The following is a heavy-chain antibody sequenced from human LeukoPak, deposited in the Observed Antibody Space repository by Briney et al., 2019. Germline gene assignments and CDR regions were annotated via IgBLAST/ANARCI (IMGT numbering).Heavy chain of an antibody. CDR2: IYYSGST. Sequence: SETLSLTCTVSGGSISSYYWSWIRQPPGKGLEWIGYIYYSGSTNYNPSLKSRVTISVDTSKNQFSLKLSSVTAADTAVYYCARDHDYGGNPYNWFDPWGQGTLVTASS. CDR1: GGSISSYY. J-gene: IGHJ5*02. V-gene: IGHV4-59*01. CDR3: ARDHDYGGNPYNWFDP. D-gene: IGHD4-23*01.